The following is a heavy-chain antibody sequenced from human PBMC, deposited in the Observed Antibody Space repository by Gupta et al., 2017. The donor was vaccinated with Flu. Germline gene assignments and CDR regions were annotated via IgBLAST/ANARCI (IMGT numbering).Heavy chain of an antibody. D-gene: IGHD1-20*01. V-gene: IGHV3-49*04. CDR3: TRHFYNWKRDDY. CDR2: IRSKDYGETT. Sequence: EVQLVESGGGLVQPGRSLRLSCLASGFTFGDYSISWVRQAPGKGLEWVGFIRSKDYGETTEHAASVRGRFIISRDDSKSIAYLQMNSLKTEDTAVYYCTRHFYNWKRDDYWGQGTLVTVSS. CDR1: GFTFGDYS. J-gene: IGHJ4*02.